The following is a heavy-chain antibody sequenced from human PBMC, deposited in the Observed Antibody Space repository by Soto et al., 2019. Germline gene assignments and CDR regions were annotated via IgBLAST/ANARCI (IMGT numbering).Heavy chain of an antibody. D-gene: IGHD5-12*01. V-gene: IGHV3-15*07. Sequence: GGSLRLSCAASGFTFSNAWMNWVRQAPGKGLEWVGRIKSKTDGGTTEYAASVKGRFTISRDDSKSIAYLQMNSLKTEDTAVYYCTARAVDYWGQGTLVTVSS. CDR2: IKSKTDGGTT. J-gene: IGHJ4*02. CDR3: TARAVDY. CDR1: GFTFSNAW.